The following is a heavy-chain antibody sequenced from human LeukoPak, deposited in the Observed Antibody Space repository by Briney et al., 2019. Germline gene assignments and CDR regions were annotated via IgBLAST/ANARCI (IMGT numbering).Heavy chain of an antibody. D-gene: IGHD5-24*01. J-gene: IGHJ4*02. CDR1: GFPFSNYA. CDR2: IGGCGDST. Sequence: PGGSLRLSCAASGFPFSNYAMSWVRQAPGKGVEWVSAIGGCGDSTYYADFVKGRFTISRDNSKHTMYLQMSSLRAEDTAVYYCAKDPVRRDGYKLHSDCWGQGTLVTVSS. CDR3: AKDPVRRDGYKLHSDC. V-gene: IGHV3-23*01.